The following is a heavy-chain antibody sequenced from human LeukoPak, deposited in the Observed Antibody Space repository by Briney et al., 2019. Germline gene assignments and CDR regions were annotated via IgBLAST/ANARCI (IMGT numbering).Heavy chain of an antibody. J-gene: IGHJ4*02. Sequence: PGGSLRLSCAASGFTFSTTWMHWVRQAPGKGLVWVSHINSDGSSTTYTDSVKGRFTISRDNAKNTLYLQMNSLRAEDTAVYYCAKKRYGDYDYWGQGTLVTVSS. CDR3: AKKRYGDYDY. V-gene: IGHV3-74*03. CDR1: GFTFSTTW. CDR2: INSDGSST. D-gene: IGHD4-17*01.